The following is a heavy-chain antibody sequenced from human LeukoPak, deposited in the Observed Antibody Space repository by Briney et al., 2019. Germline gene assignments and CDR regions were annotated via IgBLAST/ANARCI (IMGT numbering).Heavy chain of an antibody. CDR1: GFTFSSYS. D-gene: IGHD6-19*01. J-gene: IGHJ4*02. V-gene: IGHV3-21*01. CDR3: TRGPTLIGVAGTWPLDD. CDR2: ISRASAYR. Sequence: GGSLRLSCAASGFTFSSYSLHWVRQAPGKGLEWVSSISRASAYRYYADSVKGRFTISRDNAKNSLHLQMNSLRAEDSAVYYCTRGPTLIGVAGTWPLDDWGQGTLVTVSS.